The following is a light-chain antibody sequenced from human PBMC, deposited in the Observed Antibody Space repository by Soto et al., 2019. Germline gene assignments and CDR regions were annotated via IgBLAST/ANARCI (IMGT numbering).Light chain of an antibody. Sequence: EIVMTQSPATLSVSPGERATLSCRASQSVSSNLAWYQQKPGQAPRLLIYGASTRAIGVPARFSGSGSGTEFTLTISSLQSEDFALYYCQQHNNWPLITFGQGTRLDIK. V-gene: IGKV3-15*01. J-gene: IGKJ5*01. CDR2: GAS. CDR3: QQHNNWPLIT. CDR1: QSVSSN.